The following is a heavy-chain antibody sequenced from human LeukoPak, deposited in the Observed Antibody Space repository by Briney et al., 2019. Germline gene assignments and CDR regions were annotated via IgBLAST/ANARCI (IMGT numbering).Heavy chain of an antibody. J-gene: IGHJ4*02. D-gene: IGHD6-13*01. CDR1: GFTFSNAW. CDR2: IKSKTDGGTT. V-gene: IGHV3-15*01. CDR3: TTATGYSSSWYFDY. Sequence: PGGSLRLSCAASGFTFSNAWMSWVRQAPGKGLEWVGRIKSKTDGGTTDYAAPVKGRFTIPRDDSKNTLYLQMNSLKTEDTAVYYCTTATGYSSSWYFDYWGQGTLVTVSS.